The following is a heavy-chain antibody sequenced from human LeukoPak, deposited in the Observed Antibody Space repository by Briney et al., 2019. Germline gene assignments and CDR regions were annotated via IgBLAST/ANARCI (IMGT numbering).Heavy chain of an antibody. J-gene: IGHJ4*02. D-gene: IGHD3-22*01. V-gene: IGHV1-8*01. CDR2: MNPNSGDT. CDR1: GYTFTSYD. Sequence: ASVKDSCKASGYTFTSYDINWVRQASGQGPEWMGWMNPNSGDTGYAQKFQGRVTMTRSTTTSTAYMELSSLRSEDTAVYFCARPRSADYDSSGYDLWGQGTLVSVSS. CDR3: ARPRSADYDSSGYDL.